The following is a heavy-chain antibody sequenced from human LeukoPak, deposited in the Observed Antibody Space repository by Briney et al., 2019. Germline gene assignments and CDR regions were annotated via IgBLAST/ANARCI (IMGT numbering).Heavy chain of an antibody. D-gene: IGHD3-9*01. CDR3: ARVALGHQYYDILTGYYNRYYYYYMDV. Sequence: GASVKVSCKASGYIFTGYYMHWVRQAPGQGLEWMGWINTNTGNPTYAQGFTGRFVFSLDTSVSTAYLQISSLKAEDTAVYYCARVALGHQYYDILTGYYNRYYYYYMDVWGKGTTVTVSS. J-gene: IGHJ6*03. CDR2: INTNTGNP. V-gene: IGHV7-4-1*02. CDR1: GYIFTGYY.